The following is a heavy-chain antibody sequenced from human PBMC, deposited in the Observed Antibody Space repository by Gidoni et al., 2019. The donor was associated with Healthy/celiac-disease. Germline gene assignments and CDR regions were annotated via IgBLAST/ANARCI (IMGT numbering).Heavy chain of an antibody. CDR3: ASMDLWFGELAPFGMDV. D-gene: IGHD3-10*01. CDR2: IYSGGST. V-gene: IGHV3-53*01. J-gene: IGHJ6*02. CDR1: GFTVSSNY. Sequence: EVQLVESGGGLTQPGGSLTLSCAASGFTVSSNYMRGVRQAPGTGLEWVSVIYSGGSTYYADSVKGRFTISRDNSKSTLYLQMSSLRAEDTAVYYCASMDLWFGELAPFGMDVWGQGTTVTVSS.